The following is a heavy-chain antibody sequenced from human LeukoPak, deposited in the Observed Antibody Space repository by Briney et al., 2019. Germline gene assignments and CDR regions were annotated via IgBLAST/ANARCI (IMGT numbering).Heavy chain of an antibody. V-gene: IGHV3-33*01. CDR3: ARGDGYNFHYSDY. J-gene: IGHJ4*02. D-gene: IGHD5-24*01. CDR1: GFTFSSYG. CDR2: IWYDGSKK. Sequence: GGSLRLSCAASGFTFSSYGMHWVRQAPGKGLEWMAVIWYDGSKKYYVDSVKGRFTISRDNSKNTLSLQMNSLRAEDTAVYYCARGDGYNFHYSDYWGQGTPVTVSS.